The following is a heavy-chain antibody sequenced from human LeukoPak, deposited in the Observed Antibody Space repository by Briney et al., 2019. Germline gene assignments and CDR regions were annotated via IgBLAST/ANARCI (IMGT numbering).Heavy chain of an antibody. CDR2: IYPGDSDT. Sequence: GESLKISCKGSGYSFTSYWIGWVRQMPGKGLEWMGIIYPGDSDTRYSPSFQGQVTISAEKSISTAYLQWSSLKASDTAMYYCARRGPTYYDFWSGYIDYWAREPWSPSPQ. D-gene: IGHD3-3*01. CDR1: GYSFTSYW. CDR3: ARRGPTYYDFWSGYIDY. J-gene: IGHJ4*02. V-gene: IGHV5-51*01.